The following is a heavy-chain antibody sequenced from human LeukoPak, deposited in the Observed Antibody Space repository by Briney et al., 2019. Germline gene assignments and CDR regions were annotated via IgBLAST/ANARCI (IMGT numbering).Heavy chain of an antibody. Sequence: LSETLSLTFTVSGVPIRTYYWSWIRQPAGEGLEWIGRTYTSGHTHYNPSRKSRATMSVDTSKNQFTLKLSSVTAADTAVYYCAREPYCSSTSCFHMYVWGKGTTVTVSS. CDR3: AREPYCSSTSCFHMYV. J-gene: IGHJ6*03. CDR1: GVPIRTYY. V-gene: IGHV4-4*07. CDR2: TYTSGHT. D-gene: IGHD2-2*01.